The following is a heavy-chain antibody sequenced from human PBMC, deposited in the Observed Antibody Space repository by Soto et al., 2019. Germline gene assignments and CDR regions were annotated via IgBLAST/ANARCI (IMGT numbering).Heavy chain of an antibody. CDR3: AREGPAPYYYCDMDV. Sequence: QVQLVQSRGEVKKPGASVKVSCKTSGDSFTTYGISWVRQAPGQGLERMGWISGYNVNTNYAQKLQGRVTMTTDTSTSTAYMERRSLRSDDTAVYYCAREGPAPYYYCDMDVWGQGRTVTVSS. V-gene: IGHV1-18*01. CDR2: ISGYNVNT. CDR1: GDSFTTYG. J-gene: IGHJ6*02.